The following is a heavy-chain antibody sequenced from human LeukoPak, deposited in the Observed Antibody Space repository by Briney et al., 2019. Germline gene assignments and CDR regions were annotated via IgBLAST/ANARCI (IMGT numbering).Heavy chain of an antibody. V-gene: IGHV4-59*08. J-gene: IGHJ1*01. CDR3: ARRSGYYSSEGYFQH. CDR2: IYYSGST. CDR1: GGSISSYY. Sequence: PSETLSLTCTVSGGSISSYYWSWIRQPPGKGPEWIGYIYYSGSTNYNPSLKSRVTISVDTSKNQFSLKLSSVTAADTAVYYCARRSGYYSSEGYFQHWGQGTLVTVSS. D-gene: IGHD3-22*01.